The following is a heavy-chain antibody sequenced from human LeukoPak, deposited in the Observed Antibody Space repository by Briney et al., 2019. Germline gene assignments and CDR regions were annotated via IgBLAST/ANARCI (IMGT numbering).Heavy chain of an antibody. CDR1: GYTFTGYY. CDR3: ASQRVGATPFDY. CDR2: INPNSGGT. Sequence: ASVKVSCKASGYTFTGYYMHWVRQAPGQGLEWMGWINPNSGGTNYAQKFQGRVTMTRDTSISTAYMELSRLRSDDTAVCYCASQRVGATPFDYWGQGTLVTVSS. D-gene: IGHD1-26*01. V-gene: IGHV1-2*02. J-gene: IGHJ4*02.